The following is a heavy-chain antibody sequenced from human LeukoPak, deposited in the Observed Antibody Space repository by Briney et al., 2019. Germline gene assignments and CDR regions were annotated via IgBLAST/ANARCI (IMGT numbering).Heavy chain of an antibody. J-gene: IGHJ4*02. Sequence: SETLSLTCTVSGGSISSSSYYWGWIRQPPGKGLEWIGSIYYSGSTCYNPSLKSRVTISVDTSKNQFSLKLSSVTAADTAVYYCARTPTTRKYYYDSSGHGGDYWGQGTLVTVSS. CDR3: ARTPTTRKYYYDSSGHGGDY. D-gene: IGHD3-22*01. V-gene: IGHV4-39*07. CDR2: IYYSGST. CDR1: GGSISSSSYY.